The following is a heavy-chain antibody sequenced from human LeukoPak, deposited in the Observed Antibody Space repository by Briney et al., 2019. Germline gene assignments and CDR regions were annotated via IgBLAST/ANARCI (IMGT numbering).Heavy chain of an antibody. J-gene: IGHJ5*02. CDR3: AKEPPIRIRGGSYLNWFDP. D-gene: IGHD1-26*01. V-gene: IGHV3-53*01. CDR2: IYSGGST. Sequence: GGSLRLSCAASGFTVSSNYMSWVRQAPGKGLEWVSVIYSGGSTYYADSVKGRFTISRDNSKNTLYLQMNSLRAEDTAVYYCAKEPPIRIRGGSYLNWFDPWGQGTLVTVSS. CDR1: GFTVSSNY.